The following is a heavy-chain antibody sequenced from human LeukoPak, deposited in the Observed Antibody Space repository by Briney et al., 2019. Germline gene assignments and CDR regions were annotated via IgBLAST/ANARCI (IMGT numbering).Heavy chain of an antibody. CDR1: GYTFTSYD. Sequence: GATVKVSCKASGYTFTSYDINWVRQATGQGLEWMGWMNPNSGNTGYAQKFQGRVTMTRNTSISTAYMELSSLRSEDTAVYYCARSYDSWSGYFSWGQGTLVTVSS. CDR2: MNPNSGNT. V-gene: IGHV1-8*01. D-gene: IGHD3-3*01. J-gene: IGHJ5*02. CDR3: ARSYDSWSGYFS.